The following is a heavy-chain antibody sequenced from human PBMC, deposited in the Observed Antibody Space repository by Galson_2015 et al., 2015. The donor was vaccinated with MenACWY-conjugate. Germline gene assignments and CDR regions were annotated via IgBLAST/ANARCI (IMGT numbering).Heavy chain of an antibody. CDR2: SSTGGRYT. J-gene: IGHJ6*02. CDR1: AFSVRDNY. V-gene: IGHV3-11*05. CDR3: VREFFAGGGRTLDV. D-gene: IGHD3-16*01. Sequence: SLRLSCAASAFSVRDNYMSWVRQAPGKGLEWVSYSSTGGRYTDYADSVKGRFTVSRDNAKNSIFLQMNSLRAEDTAVYYCVREFFAGGGRTLDVWGQGTTVIVSS.